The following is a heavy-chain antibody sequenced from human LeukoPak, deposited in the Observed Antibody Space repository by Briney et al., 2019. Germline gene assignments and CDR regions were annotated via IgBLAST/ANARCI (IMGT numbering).Heavy chain of an antibody. CDR3: ASVGNFDY. Sequence: SETLSLTCTVSGGSISSSSYYWGWIRQPPGKGLEWIGGIYYSGSTYYNPSLKSRVTISVDTSKNQFSLKLSSVTAADTAVYYCASVGNFDYWGQGTLVTVPS. V-gene: IGHV4-39*01. J-gene: IGHJ4*02. CDR2: IYYSGST. D-gene: IGHD1-26*01. CDR1: GGSISSSSYY.